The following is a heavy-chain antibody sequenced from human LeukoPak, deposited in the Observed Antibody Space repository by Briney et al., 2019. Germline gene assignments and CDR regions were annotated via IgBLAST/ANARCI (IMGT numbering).Heavy chain of an antibody. Sequence: PGGSLRLSCAASGFTFSNYWMHWVRQAPGKGLVWVSRINSDGSSTSYADSVKGRFTISRDNAKNTLYLQVNSLRAEDTAVYYCARVEHSSSWYIDYWGQGTLVTVSS. CDR1: GFTFSNYW. V-gene: IGHV3-74*01. D-gene: IGHD6-13*01. CDR2: INSDGSST. CDR3: ARVEHSSSWYIDY. J-gene: IGHJ4*02.